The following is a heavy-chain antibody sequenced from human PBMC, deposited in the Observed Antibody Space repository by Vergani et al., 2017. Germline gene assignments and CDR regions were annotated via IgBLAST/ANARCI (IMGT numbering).Heavy chain of an antibody. CDR1: GFTFNHYA. CDR3: AKANPRNSGYDYLYYYHAMDV. Sequence: EVQLLESGGDLVQPGGSLRLSCEASGFTFNHYAMNWVRQAPGKGLEWGSGISGSGGSTYYAVSVKGRFTISRDSSKNTLYLQMNSLSAGDTAVYYCAKANPRNSGYDYLYYYHAMDVWGQGTTVTVSS. CDR2: ISGSGGST. V-gene: IGHV3-23*01. J-gene: IGHJ6*02. D-gene: IGHD5-12*01.